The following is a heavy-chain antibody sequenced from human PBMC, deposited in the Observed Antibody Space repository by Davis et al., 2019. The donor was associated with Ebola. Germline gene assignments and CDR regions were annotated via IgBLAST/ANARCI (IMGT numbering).Heavy chain of an antibody. Sequence: PGGSLRLSCAASGFTFSSYTMNWVRQAPGKGLEWVSSISSSSSYIYYADSVKGRFTISRDNAKNSLYLQMNSLRDEDTAVYYCARDRSLTLDYYDSTGYPNDAFDIWGQGTMVTVSS. D-gene: IGHD3-22*01. J-gene: IGHJ3*02. CDR2: ISSSSSYI. CDR1: GFTFSSYT. V-gene: IGHV3-21*01. CDR3: ARDRSLTLDYYDSTGYPNDAFDI.